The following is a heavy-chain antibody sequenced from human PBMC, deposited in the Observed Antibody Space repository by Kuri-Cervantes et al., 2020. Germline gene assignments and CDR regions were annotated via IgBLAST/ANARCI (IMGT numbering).Heavy chain of an antibody. J-gene: IGHJ4*02. CDR1: GGSISSYYR. D-gene: IGHD6-19*01. V-gene: IGHV2-26*01. CDR3: ARMSLVAGMNYFDY. Sequence: LRLSCTVSGGSISSYYRSWIRQPPGKALEWLAHIFSNDEKSYSTSLKSRLTISKDTSKSQVVLTMTNMDPVDTATYYCARMSLVAGMNYFDYWGQGTLVTVSS. CDR2: IFSNDEK.